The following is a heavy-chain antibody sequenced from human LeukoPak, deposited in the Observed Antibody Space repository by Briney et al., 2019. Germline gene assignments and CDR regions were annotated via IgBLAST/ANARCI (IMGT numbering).Heavy chain of an antibody. J-gene: IGHJ6*02. D-gene: IGHD4-11*01. CDR2: IIPIFGTA. CDR3: AGETAKTVANYYYYYGMDV. Sequence: ASVKVSCKAPGGTFSSYAISWVRQAPGQGLEWMGGIIPIFGTANYAQKFQGRVTITADESTSTAYMELSSLRSEDTAVYYCAGETAKTVANYYYYYGMDVWGQGTTVTVSS. V-gene: IGHV1-69*13. CDR1: GGTFSSYA.